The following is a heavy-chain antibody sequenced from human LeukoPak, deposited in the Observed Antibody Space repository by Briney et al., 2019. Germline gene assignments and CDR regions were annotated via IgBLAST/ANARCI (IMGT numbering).Heavy chain of an antibody. J-gene: IGHJ6*02. V-gene: IGHV1-8*01. CDR2: MNPNSGNT. D-gene: IGHD6-19*01. CDR3: ARGAGHSSGWKIYYYYYGMDV. Sequence: VASVKVSCKASGYTFTSYDINWVRQATGQGLEWMGWMNPNSGNTGYAQKFQGRVTMTRNTSISTAYMELSSLRSEDTAVHYCARGAGHSSGWKIYYYYYGMDVWGQGTTVTVSS. CDR1: GYTFTSYD.